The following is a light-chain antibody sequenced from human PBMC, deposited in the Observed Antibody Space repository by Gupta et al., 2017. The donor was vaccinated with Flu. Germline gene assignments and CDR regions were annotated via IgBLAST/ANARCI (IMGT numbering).Light chain of an antibody. J-gene: IGLJ1*01. CDR2: EVT. CDR1: TNDVGSSNR. CDR3: SSHAGRVTWV. Sequence: QSAPTQPRSVSGSPGQSVTISCTGTTNDVGSSNRVSWYEQRPGKAPKLILYEVTKRPSGVPDRFSGSKSGNTASLTISGLHADDEADYYCSSHAGRVTWVFGTGTTVTVL. V-gene: IGLV2-11*01.